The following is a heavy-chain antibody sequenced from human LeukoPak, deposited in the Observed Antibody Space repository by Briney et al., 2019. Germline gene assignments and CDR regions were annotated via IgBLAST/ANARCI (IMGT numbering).Heavy chain of an antibody. Sequence: ASVKVSCRASGYTFTGYYMSWVRQAPGQGLEWMGWINPDSGGTHYAQNFQGWVTMTRDTSISTAYMELSRLRSDDTAVYYCARGTLTAPRSAFDIWGQGTMVTVSS. CDR2: INPDSGGT. J-gene: IGHJ3*02. V-gene: IGHV1-2*04. D-gene: IGHD1-14*01. CDR3: ARGTLTAPRSAFDI. CDR1: GYTFTGYY.